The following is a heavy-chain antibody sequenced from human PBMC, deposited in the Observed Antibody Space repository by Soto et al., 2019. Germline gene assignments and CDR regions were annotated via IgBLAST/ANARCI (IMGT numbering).Heavy chain of an antibody. V-gene: IGHV4-39*01. Sequence: SLTCTVSGGSISSSSYYWGWIRQPPGKGLEWIGSIYYSGSTYYNPSLKSRVTISVDTSKNQFSLKLSSVTAADTAVYYCARLDYYDSSGYYNYWGQGTLVTVSS. CDR2: IYYSGST. J-gene: IGHJ4*02. CDR3: ARLDYYDSSGYYNY. CDR1: GGSISSSSYY. D-gene: IGHD3-22*01.